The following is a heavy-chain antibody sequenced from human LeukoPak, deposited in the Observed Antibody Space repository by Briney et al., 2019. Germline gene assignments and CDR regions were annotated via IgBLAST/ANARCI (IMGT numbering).Heavy chain of an antibody. Sequence: PGGSLRLSCAASGFTFSSYWMSWVRQAPGKGLEWVANIKQDGSEKYYVDSVKGRFTISRDNAKHSLYLQMNSLRAEDTAVYYCARSTRRGHYYGSLYYFDYWGQGTLVTVSS. CDR2: IKQDGSEK. CDR1: GFTFSSYW. CDR3: ARSTRRGHYYGSLYYFDY. D-gene: IGHD3-10*01. J-gene: IGHJ4*02. V-gene: IGHV3-7*01.